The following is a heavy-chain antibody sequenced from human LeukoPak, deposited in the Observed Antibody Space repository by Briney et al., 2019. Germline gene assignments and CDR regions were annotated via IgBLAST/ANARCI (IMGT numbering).Heavy chain of an antibody. CDR2: ISGDGSLT. Sequence: GGSLRLSCAASGFTFSTHWMYWVRQAPGKEFVWVSRISGDGSLTSYADSVRGRFTISRDNAKNSLFLQMDALRAEDTAVYYCARDPYSSTWSYGMDVWGQGTTVSVSS. D-gene: IGHD6-6*01. CDR1: GFTFSTHW. CDR3: ARDPYSSTWSYGMDV. V-gene: IGHV3-74*01. J-gene: IGHJ6*02.